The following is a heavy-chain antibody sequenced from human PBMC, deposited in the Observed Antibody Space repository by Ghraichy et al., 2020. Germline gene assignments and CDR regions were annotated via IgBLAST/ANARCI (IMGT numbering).Heavy chain of an antibody. CDR3: ARGVWTTVTNEVYYFDY. V-gene: IGHV3-66*01. D-gene: IGHD4-17*01. Sequence: GGSLRLSCAASGFTFSSYYMSWVRQAPGKGLEWVSVIYSGGSTYYADSAKSRFTISRDNSKNTLYLQMNSLRAEDTAVYYCARGVWTTVTNEVYYFDYWGQGTLVTVSS. CDR1: GFTFSSYY. J-gene: IGHJ4*02. CDR2: IYSGGST.